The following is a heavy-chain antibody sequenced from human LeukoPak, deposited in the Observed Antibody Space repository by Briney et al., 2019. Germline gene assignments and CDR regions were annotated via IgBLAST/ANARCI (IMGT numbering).Heavy chain of an antibody. V-gene: IGHV4-34*01. CDR1: GFTFSSYA. J-gene: IGHJ4*02. D-gene: IGHD3-16*02. CDR2: INHSGST. CDR3: ARGVFDYVWGSYRTYYFDY. Sequence: PGGSLRLSCAASGFTFSSYAMSWIRQPPGKGLEWIGEINHSGSTNYNPSLKSRVTISVDTSKNQFSLKLSSVTAADTAVYYCARGVFDYVWGSYRTYYFDYWGQGTLVTVSS.